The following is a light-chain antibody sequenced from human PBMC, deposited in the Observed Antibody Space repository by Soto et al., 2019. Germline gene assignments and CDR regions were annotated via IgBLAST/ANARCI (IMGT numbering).Light chain of an antibody. CDR3: QQYNYWPPYT. V-gene: IGKV3-11*01. Sequence: EIVLTQSPATLSLSPGERATLSCRASQSVSNFLAWYQQKPGQAPRLLIYDASNRATGIPARFSGSGSGTDFTLTIRSLEPEDFAVYYCQQYNYWPPYTFGQGTNLEFK. J-gene: IGKJ2*01. CDR1: QSVSNF. CDR2: DAS.